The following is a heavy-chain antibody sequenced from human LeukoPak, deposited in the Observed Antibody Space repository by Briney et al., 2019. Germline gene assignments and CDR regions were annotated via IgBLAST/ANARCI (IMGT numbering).Heavy chain of an antibody. V-gene: IGHV3-48*02. CDR3: SRRFDC. J-gene: IGHJ4*02. CDR2: IDGSGDTI. Sequence: GGSLRLSCAASGFTVSTNYMNWVRQAPGKGLEWVSYIDGSGDTIYYADSVKGRFTISRDNAKNSLDPQMNSLRDEDTAVYYCSRRFDCWGQGTLVTVSS. CDR1: GFTVSTNY.